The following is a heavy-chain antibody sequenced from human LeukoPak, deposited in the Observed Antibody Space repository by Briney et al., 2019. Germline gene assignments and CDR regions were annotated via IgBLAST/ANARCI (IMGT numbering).Heavy chain of an antibody. J-gene: IGHJ4*01. D-gene: IGHD4-23*01. CDR2: INSDGSTT. V-gene: IGHV3-74*01. CDR1: GFALSTYW. Sequence: PGGSLRLSCAASGFALSTYWIHWVRQAPPEGLMWVLRINSDGSTTNYADSVKGRFTISRDNAKNTVYLQMSSLRAADSAGYYCARDVDYGGGLWGQGALVTVSS. CDR3: ARDVDYGGGL.